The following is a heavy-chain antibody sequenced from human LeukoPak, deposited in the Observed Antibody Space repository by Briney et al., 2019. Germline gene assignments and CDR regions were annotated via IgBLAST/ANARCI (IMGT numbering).Heavy chain of an antibody. D-gene: IGHD2-8*02. V-gene: IGHV3-48*01. CDR3: ARDTDTNWFNP. CDR1: GFPFSSYH. J-gene: IGHJ5*02. CDR2: ISSSSNTI. Sequence: GGPLRLSCTASGFPFSSYHMNWVRQAPGKGLEWLSYISSSSNTIYHAVSVEGRFNISRDNDKESVYLQMRTLRAEDTAVYYCARDTDTNWFNPWGQGTLVTVSS.